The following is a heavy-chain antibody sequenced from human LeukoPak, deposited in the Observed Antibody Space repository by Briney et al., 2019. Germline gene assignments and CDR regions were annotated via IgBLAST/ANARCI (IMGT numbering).Heavy chain of an antibody. D-gene: IGHD5/OR15-5a*01. CDR2: IYSSGST. CDR1: GGSLRSYY. V-gene: IGHV4-59*01. J-gene: IGHJ4*02. CDR3: ARVYAAPGPYYFYY. Sequence: PSETLSLTRSVAGGSLRSYYWTCIRQPPGQGLVWIGDIYSSGSTNYIPSLKSRINTSVNPSQNQSSLELNSVTAAATAVYYSARVYAAPGPYYFYYWGQGALVTLSS.